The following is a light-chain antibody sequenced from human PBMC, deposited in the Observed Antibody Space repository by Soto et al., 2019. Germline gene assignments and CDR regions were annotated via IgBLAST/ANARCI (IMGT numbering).Light chain of an antibody. Sequence: QSVLTQPPSVSGAPWQRVTLSCTGSSSNIGAGYDVHWYQQLPGTAPKLIIYGNSNRTSGVPDRFSGSKSGTSASLAITGLQAEDEADYYCQAYDSSLSGVVFCGGTKVTVL. CDR1: SSNIGAGYD. V-gene: IGLV1-40*01. J-gene: IGLJ2*01. CDR3: QAYDSSLSGVV. CDR2: GNS.